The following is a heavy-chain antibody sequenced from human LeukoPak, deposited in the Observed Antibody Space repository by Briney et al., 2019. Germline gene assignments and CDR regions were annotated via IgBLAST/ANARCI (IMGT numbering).Heavy chain of an antibody. D-gene: IGHD3-16*01. J-gene: IGHJ3*02. CDR1: GFTLNTYY. Sequence: QPGGSLKLSCAGSGFTLNTYYMSWVRQAPGKGLEWVANINPDGTEKFYVDSLKGRLTISRDNGKNLVYLQMNSLRAGDTAVYYCARSGGNIYDWALDIWGQGTMVTVSS. V-gene: IGHV3-7*01. CDR3: ARSGGNIYDWALDI. CDR2: INPDGTEK.